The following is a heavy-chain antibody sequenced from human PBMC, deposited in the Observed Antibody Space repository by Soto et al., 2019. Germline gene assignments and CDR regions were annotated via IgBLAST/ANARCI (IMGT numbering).Heavy chain of an antibody. CDR2: INAGNGNT. CDR1: GYTFTSYA. CDR3: ARDGDYVDYYYYMDV. Sequence: ASVKVSCKASGYTFTSYAMHWVRQAPGQRLEWMGWINAGNGNTKYSQKFQGRVIITRDTSASTAYMELSSLRSEDTAVYYCARDGDYVDYYYYMDVLGKGTTVTVSS. V-gene: IGHV1-3*01. J-gene: IGHJ6*03. D-gene: IGHD4-17*01.